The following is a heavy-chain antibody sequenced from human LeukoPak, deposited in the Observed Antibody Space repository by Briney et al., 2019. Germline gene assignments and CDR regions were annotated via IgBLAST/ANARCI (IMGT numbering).Heavy chain of an antibody. Sequence: GGSLRLSCAASGFTFSSYAMHWVRQAPGKGLEWVAVISYDGSNKYYADSVKGRFTISRDNSKNTLYLQMNSLRAEDTAVYYCAREIYYYDSSGYYYHAFDIWGQGTMVTVSS. CDR1: GFTFSSYA. J-gene: IGHJ3*02. D-gene: IGHD3-22*01. CDR3: AREIYYYDSSGYYYHAFDI. CDR2: ISYDGSNK. V-gene: IGHV3-30-3*01.